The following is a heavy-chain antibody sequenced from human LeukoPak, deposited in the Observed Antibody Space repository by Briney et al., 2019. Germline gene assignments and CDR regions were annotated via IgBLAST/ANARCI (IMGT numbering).Heavy chain of an antibody. CDR1: GFTFSSYW. J-gene: IGHJ4*02. D-gene: IGHD6-13*01. CDR3: ARDKYSSSWYGLRNFDY. CDR2: IKQDGSEK. V-gene: IGHV3-7*01. Sequence: PGGSLRLSCAASGFTFSSYWMSRVRQAPGKGLEWVANIKQDGSEKYYVDSVKGRFTISRDNAKNSLYLQMNSLRAEDTAVYYCARDKYSSSWYGLRNFDYWGQGTLVTVSS.